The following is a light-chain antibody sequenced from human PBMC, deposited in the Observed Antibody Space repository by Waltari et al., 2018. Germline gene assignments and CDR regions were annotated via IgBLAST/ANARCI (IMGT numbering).Light chain of an antibody. CDR3: RSYTVRSLV. CDR2: DVS. J-gene: IGLJ2*01. V-gene: IGLV2-14*01. CDR1: ISDVGGYNY. Sequence: QSALTQPASVSGSPGQSITISCTATISDVGGYNYVSWYQQHPGKAPKLMIYDVSNRPSGVSNRFSGSKSGNTASLTTCVLQAEDVAEYYCRSYTVRSLVFGGVIKLCVL.